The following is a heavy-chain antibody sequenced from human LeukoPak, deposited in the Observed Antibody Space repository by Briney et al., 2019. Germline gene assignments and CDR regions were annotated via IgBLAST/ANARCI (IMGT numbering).Heavy chain of an antibody. CDR3: ARSPNLGYSGTKSPSPLDY. D-gene: IGHD1-26*01. V-gene: IGHV1-69*05. J-gene: IGHJ4*02. CDR2: IIPIFGTA. Sequence: ASVKVSCKASGGTFSSYAISWVRQAPGQGLEWMGGIIPIFGTANYAQKFQGRVTITTDESTSTAYMELSSLRSEDTAVYYCARSPNLGYSGTKSPSPLDYWGQGTLVTVSS. CDR1: GGTFSSYA.